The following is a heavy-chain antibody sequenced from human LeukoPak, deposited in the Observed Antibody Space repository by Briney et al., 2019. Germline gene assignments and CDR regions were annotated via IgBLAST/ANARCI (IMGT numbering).Heavy chain of an antibody. V-gene: IGHV3-74*01. Sequence: GGSLRLSCAASGFTFSSYWMHWVRQAPGKGLVWVSRINSDGSSTSYAASVKGRFTISRDNAKNTLYLQMNSLRAEDTAVYYCARGIQLWLRMYDVYYFDYWGQGTLVTVSS. CDR2: INSDGSST. D-gene: IGHD5-18*01. J-gene: IGHJ4*02. CDR3: ARGIQLWLRMYDVYYFDY. CDR1: GFTFSSYW.